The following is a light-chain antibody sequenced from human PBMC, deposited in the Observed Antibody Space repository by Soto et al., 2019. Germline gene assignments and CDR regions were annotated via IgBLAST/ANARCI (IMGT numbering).Light chain of an antibody. Sequence: DIQMTQSPSSLSASVGDRVTITCRASQGISNFLAWYQQKPGKVPQLLISAASTLQSGVPSRFSGSGSGTDFTLTITSLQPEYVATYYCQKYSSVITFGQGTRLEIK. CDR3: QKYSSVIT. CDR2: AAS. V-gene: IGKV1-27*01. J-gene: IGKJ5*01. CDR1: QGISNF.